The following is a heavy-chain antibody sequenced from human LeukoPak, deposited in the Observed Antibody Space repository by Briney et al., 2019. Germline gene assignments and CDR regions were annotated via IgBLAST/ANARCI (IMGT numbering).Heavy chain of an antibody. Sequence: PGGSLGLSCAASGFTFSSYWMSWVPQAPGKGLEWVANIKQDGSDKYYVDSVKGRFTISRDNAKNSLYLQINSLRAEDTAVYYCARKTVVGSYFDYWGQGTPVTVSS. CDR3: ARKTVVGSYFDY. CDR2: IKQDGSDK. V-gene: IGHV3-7*03. CDR1: GFTFSSYW. D-gene: IGHD4-23*01. J-gene: IGHJ4*02.